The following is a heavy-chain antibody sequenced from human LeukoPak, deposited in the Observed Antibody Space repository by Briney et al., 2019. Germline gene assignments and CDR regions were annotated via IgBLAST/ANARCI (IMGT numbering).Heavy chain of an antibody. CDR2: IYSGGST. J-gene: IGHJ4*02. CDR1: GFTVSSNY. D-gene: IGHD3-22*01. CDR3: ARDRGRGYDSSGYYWWYYFDY. V-gene: IGHV3-66*02. Sequence: GGSLRLSCAASGFTVSSNYMSWVRQAPGKGLGWVSVIYSGGSTYYADSVKGRFTISRDNSKNTLYLQMNSLRAEDTAVYYCARDRGRGYDSSGYYWWYYFDYWGQGTLVTVSS.